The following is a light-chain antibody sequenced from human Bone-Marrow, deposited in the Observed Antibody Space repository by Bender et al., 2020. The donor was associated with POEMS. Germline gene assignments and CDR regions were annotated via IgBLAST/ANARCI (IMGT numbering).Light chain of an antibody. CDR2: QDT. V-gene: IGLV3-1*01. CDR1: KLGEEY. Sequence: SYELTQPPSVSVSPGQTATITCSGEKLGEEYACWYQQKPGQSPVVVIYQDTKRPSGIPERFSGSTSGNTASLTISGTQTMEEADYYCQSWGRNTDVFGGGRKLTVL. J-gene: IGLJ2*01. CDR3: QSWGRNTDV.